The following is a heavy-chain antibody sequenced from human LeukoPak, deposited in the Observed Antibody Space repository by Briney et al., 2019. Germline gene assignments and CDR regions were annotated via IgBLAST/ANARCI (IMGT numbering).Heavy chain of an antibody. CDR2: INHSGST. J-gene: IGHJ6*02. CDR1: GGSFSGYY. V-gene: IGHV4-34*01. Sequence: PSETLSLTCAVYGGSFSGYYWSWIRQLLGKGLEWIGEINHSGSTNYNPSLKSRVTISVDTSKNQFSLKLSSVTAADTAVYYCARLTYYYGMDVWGQGTTVTVSS. CDR3: ARLTYYYGMDV.